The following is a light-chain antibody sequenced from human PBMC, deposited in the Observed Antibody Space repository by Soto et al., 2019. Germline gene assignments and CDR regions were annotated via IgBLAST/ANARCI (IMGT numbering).Light chain of an antibody. CDR1: SSNIGNNY. V-gene: IGLV1-51*01. CDR2: DNN. Sequence: QSVLTQPPSVSAAPGQKVTISCSGSSSNIGNNYVSWYQQLPGTAPKLLIYDNNKPPSGIPDRFSGSKSGTSATLGITGLQTGDEGDYYCGTWDSSLSALFGGGTKVTVL. J-gene: IGLJ2*01. CDR3: GTWDSSLSAL.